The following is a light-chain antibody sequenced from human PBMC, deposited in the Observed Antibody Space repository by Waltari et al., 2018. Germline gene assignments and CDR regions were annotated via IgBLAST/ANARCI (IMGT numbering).Light chain of an antibody. CDR3: HQSRSFPIT. J-gene: IGKJ5*01. Sequence: EIVLTQSPDFQSVTPKEKVTITCRASQSIVSSLNWYQQKPRQSPTPLITYASQSFAGVPSRFSGSGSETDFTLTLNGLEAEDAATYYCHQSRSFPITFGQGTRLEIK. V-gene: IGKV6-21*01. CDR1: QSIVSS. CDR2: YAS.